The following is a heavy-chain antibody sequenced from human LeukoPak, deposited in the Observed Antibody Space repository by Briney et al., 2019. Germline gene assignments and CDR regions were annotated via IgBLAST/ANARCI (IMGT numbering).Heavy chain of an antibody. V-gene: IGHV4-59*08. CDR2: IYHSGDS. D-gene: IGHD2-15*01. CDR1: GATVSGVY. J-gene: IGHJ4*02. Sequence: SETVSLTCTVSGATVSGVYWSWIRQPPGKGLEWIGYIYHSGDSNCNPSLKSRVTVSLDTSKNQVSLRLTSVTAADTAVYYCARHPFATPFDFWGRGTLVTVSS. CDR3: ARHPFATPFDF.